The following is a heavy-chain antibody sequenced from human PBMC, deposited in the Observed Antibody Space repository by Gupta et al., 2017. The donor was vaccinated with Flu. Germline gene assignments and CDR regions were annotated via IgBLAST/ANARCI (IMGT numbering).Heavy chain of an antibody. CDR3: VVIASSYYPQFDP. V-gene: IGHV2-26*02. CDR1: GFSLSNARMG. J-gene: IGHJ5*02. Sequence: VTLTESGPVLVIRTQTLTLTCTVYGFSLSNARMGVSWIRPPPGKALEWLAHIFSKDEKSYSTSLKSRHTISTEGAKSQVVVTRTYSDPVCTATYFVVVIASSYYPQFDPWGQGTLVTVSS. CDR2: IFSKDEK. D-gene: IGHD1-26*01.